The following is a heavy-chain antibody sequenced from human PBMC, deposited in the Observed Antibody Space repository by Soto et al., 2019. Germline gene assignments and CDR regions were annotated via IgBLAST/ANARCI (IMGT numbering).Heavy chain of an antibody. CDR3: ARDREIVVVVAATRRPSDAFDI. CDR1: GYTFTSYG. D-gene: IGHD2-15*01. V-gene: IGHV1-18*01. CDR2: ISAYNGNT. J-gene: IGHJ3*02. Sequence: ASVKVSCKASGYTFTSYGISWVRQAPGQGLEWMGWISAYNGNTNYAQKLQGGVTMTTDTSTSTAYMELRSLRSDDTAVYYCARDREIVVVVAATRRPSDAFDIWGQGTMVTVPS.